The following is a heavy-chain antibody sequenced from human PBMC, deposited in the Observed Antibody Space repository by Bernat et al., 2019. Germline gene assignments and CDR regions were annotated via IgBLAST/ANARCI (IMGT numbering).Heavy chain of an antibody. Sequence: GRRGGWGGGGVRPGGSRRLSCAASGSTFDAYGLSWVRQAPGKGLEWVSGINWNGGSTGYADSVKGRFTISRGKAKNSLYLHMNSLRAEDTALYYCARDYYYGSGSDLGGYWGQGTLVTVSS. CDR2: INWNGGST. J-gene: IGHJ4*02. V-gene: IGHV3-20*04. D-gene: IGHD3-10*01. CDR3: ARDYYYGSGSDLGGY. CDR1: GSTFDAYG.